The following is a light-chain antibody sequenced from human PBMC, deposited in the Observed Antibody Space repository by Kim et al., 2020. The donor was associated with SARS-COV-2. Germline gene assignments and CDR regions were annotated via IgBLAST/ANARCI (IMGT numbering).Light chain of an antibody. CDR3: SSYAGSNIV. CDR2: EVS. V-gene: IGLV2-8*01. Sequence: QSALTQPLSASGSPGQSVTISCTGTSSDVGGYNYVSWYQQHPGKAPKLMIYEVSKRPSGVPDRFSGSKSGKTASLTVSGLQAEDEADYYCSSYAGSNIVFGTGTKVTVL. J-gene: IGLJ1*01. CDR1: SSDVGGYNY.